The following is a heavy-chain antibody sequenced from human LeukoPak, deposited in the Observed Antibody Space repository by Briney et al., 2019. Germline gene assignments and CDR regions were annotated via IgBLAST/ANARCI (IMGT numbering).Heavy chain of an antibody. CDR3: ARAAWDFWSGSGIYYYYYMDV. J-gene: IGHJ6*03. CDR2: INWNSGSI. Sequence: GGSLRLSCAASGFTFDDYAMHWVRQAPGKGLEWVSGINWNSGSIDYADSVKGRFTISRDNAKNSLYLQMNSLRVEDMALYYCARAAWDFWSGSGIYYYYYMDVWGKGTTVTVSS. CDR1: GFTFDDYA. D-gene: IGHD3-3*01. V-gene: IGHV3-9*03.